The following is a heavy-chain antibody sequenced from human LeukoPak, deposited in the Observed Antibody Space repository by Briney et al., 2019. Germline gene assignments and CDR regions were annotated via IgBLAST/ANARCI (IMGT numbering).Heavy chain of an antibody. CDR2: IYTSGST. Sequence: SQTLSLTCTVSGGSISSGSYYWRWIRQPAGKGLEWIGRIYTSGSTNYNPSLKSRVTISVDTSKNQFSLKLSSVTAADTAVYYCARGITIFDYWGQGTLVTVSS. D-gene: IGHD3-3*01. V-gene: IGHV4-61*02. J-gene: IGHJ4*02. CDR1: GGSISSGSYY. CDR3: ARGITIFDY.